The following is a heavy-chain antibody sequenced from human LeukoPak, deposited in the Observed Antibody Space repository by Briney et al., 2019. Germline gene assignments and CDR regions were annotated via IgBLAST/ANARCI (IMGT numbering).Heavy chain of an antibody. CDR1: GGSIGTYY. J-gene: IGHJ4*02. CDR3: VRDGPSWGLL. D-gene: IGHD7-27*01. Sequence: SETLSLTCTVSGGSIGTYYWSWIRQPAGKGLEWIGRIFTTGGANYNPSLKSRVTMSLDTSKNLFSLKLSSVTAADTAVYYCVRDGPSWGLLWGQGALVTVSS. V-gene: IGHV4-4*07. CDR2: IFTTGGA.